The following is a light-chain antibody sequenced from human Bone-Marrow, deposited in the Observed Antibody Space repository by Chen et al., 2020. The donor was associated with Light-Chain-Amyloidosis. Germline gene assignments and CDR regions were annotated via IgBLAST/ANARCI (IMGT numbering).Light chain of an antibody. J-gene: IGLJ2*01. CDR2: RDT. V-gene: IGLV3-25*03. CDR1: DLPTKY. Sequence: SYELTQLPSVSVSPGQMAMITCSGDDLPTKYAYGYQQKPGQAPVLVIHRDTERPSGISERFSGSSSGTTATLTISGVQAEDEADYHCQSADSSGTYEVIFGGGTKLTVL. CDR3: QSADSSGTYEVI.